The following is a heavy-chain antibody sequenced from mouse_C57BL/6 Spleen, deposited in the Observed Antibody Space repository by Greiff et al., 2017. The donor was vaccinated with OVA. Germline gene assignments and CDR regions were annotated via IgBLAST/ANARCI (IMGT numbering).Heavy chain of an antibody. Sequence: DVKVEESGEGLVKPGGSLKLSCAASGFTFSSYAMSWVRQTPEKRLEWVAYISSGGDYIYYADTVKGRFTISRDNARNTLYLQMSSLKSEDTAMYYCTRGYTPYFDVWGTGTTVTVSS. V-gene: IGHV5-9-1*02. CDR3: TRGYTPYFDV. CDR1: GFTFSSYA. D-gene: IGHD1-2*01. CDR2: ISSGGDYI. J-gene: IGHJ1*03.